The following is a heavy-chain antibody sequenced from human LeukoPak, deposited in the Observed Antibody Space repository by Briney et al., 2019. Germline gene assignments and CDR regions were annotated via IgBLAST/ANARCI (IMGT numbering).Heavy chain of an antibody. CDR2: IWYDGSDK. CDR1: GLTFGSYG. CDR3: ARENYGSGSPLDS. Sequence: GGSLRLSCAASGLTFGSYGMHWVRQAPGKGLEWVGVIWYDGSDKNYADSVKGRFTISRDNSKNTLYLRMNSVRAEDTAVYYCARENYGSGSPLDSWGQGTLVTVSS. J-gene: IGHJ4*02. D-gene: IGHD3-10*01. V-gene: IGHV3-33*01.